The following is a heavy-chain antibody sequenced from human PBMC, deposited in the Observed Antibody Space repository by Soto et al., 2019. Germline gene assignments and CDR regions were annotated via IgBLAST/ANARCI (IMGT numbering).Heavy chain of an antibody. D-gene: IGHD6-25*01. CDR3: AKEGGSGSGWAEY. Sequence: EVQLLESGGGLVQPGGSLRLSCAASGFTFSNYAMSWVRQAPGKGREWVSAIGGSDGSTYYAVSVQGRFTISRDNFKNTVYLEMNSLRDEDTAIYYCAKEGGSGSGWAEYWGQGTLVTVSS. CDR2: IGGSDGST. J-gene: IGHJ4*02. CDR1: GFTFSNYA. V-gene: IGHV3-23*01.